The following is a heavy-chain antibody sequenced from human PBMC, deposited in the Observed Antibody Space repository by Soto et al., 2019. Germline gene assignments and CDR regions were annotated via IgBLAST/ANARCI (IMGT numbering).Heavy chain of an antibody. V-gene: IGHV3-9*01. D-gene: IGHD2-21*02. CDR1: GFSFDDLV. CDR3: AKGVATAVPALDY. CDR2: VSWNSGAK. J-gene: IGHJ4*02. Sequence: HPGGSLRLSCVASGFSFDDLVMNWVLQRPGKGLEWVSSVSWNSGAKLYADSVKGRFAISRDSAKKSVYLQMNSLRPDDTAFYYCAKGVATAVPALDYWGQGTLVTVSS.